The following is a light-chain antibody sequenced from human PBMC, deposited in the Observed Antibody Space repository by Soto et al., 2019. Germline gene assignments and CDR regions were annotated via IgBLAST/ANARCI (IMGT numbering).Light chain of an antibody. J-gene: IGKJ2*01. CDR3: QQYNNWPMT. Sequence: EIVMTQSPANLSVSPGERATLSCRASQSVSSNLAWYQQKPGQAPRLLIYGASTKATGIPARFSGSGSGTEFTITISSQPSEDFAVYYCQQYNNWPMTFGQGTKLEIK. CDR2: GAS. V-gene: IGKV3-15*01. CDR1: QSVSSN.